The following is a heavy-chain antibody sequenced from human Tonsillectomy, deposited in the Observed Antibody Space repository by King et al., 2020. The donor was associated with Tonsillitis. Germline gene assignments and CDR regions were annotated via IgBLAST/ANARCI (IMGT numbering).Heavy chain of an antibody. CDR2: ILYDGRKK. CDR1: GFTLSKYG. Sequence: QVQLVESGGGVVQPGRSLRLSCAASGFTLSKYGMNWVRQAPGKGREWVSSILYDGRKKNYAESVKCQFTISRDNSWNEMCLQMNSRRVEDSALYYCAREGHPTNVHVFDIWGQGTKVTVSS. V-gene: IGHV3-30*04. CDR3: AREGHPTNVHVFDI. J-gene: IGHJ3*02. D-gene: IGHD2-8*01.